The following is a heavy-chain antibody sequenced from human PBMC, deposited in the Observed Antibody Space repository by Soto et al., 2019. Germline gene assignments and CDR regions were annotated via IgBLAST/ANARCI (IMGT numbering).Heavy chain of an antibody. D-gene: IGHD3-10*01. Sequence: EVQLVESGGGLVQPGGSLRLSCAASGFTFSGRSMHWVRQAPGKGLVWVSGIDKAGTDSTYADSVKGRFTSSRDNAKNTXYLQMNSLRVEDTAVYYCARGWFGPDVWGKGTTVTVSS. CDR1: GFTFSGRS. V-gene: IGHV3-74*01. CDR3: ARGWFGPDV. J-gene: IGHJ6*03. CDR2: IDKAGTDS.